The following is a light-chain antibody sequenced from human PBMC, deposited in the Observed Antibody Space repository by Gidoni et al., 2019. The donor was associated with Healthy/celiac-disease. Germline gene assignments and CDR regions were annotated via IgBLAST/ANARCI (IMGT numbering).Light chain of an antibody. CDR2: AAS. CDR3: QQSYSTPLT. V-gene: IGKV1-39*01. J-gene: IGKJ3*01. Sequence: DIQMTQSPSSLSASVGDRVTITGRASQSISSYFNWYQQKPGKAPKLLIYAASSLQSGVPSRFSGSGSGTDFTLTISSRQPEDFATDYCQQSYSTPLTFGPGTKVDIK. CDR1: QSISSY.